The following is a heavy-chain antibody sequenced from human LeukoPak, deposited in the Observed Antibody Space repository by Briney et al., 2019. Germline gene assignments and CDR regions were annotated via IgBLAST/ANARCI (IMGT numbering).Heavy chain of an antibody. J-gene: IGHJ5*02. V-gene: IGHV4-59*01. CDR3: AREGTAGTNLNWFDP. Sequence: SETLSLTCTVSGGSISSYYWSWIRQPPGKGLEYIGYISYSGSTNFNPSLKSRVTISVDTSKNQFSLKLSSVTAADTAVYYCAREGTAGTNLNWFDPWGQGTLVTVSS. CDR1: GGSISSYY. D-gene: IGHD1-1*01. CDR2: ISYSGST.